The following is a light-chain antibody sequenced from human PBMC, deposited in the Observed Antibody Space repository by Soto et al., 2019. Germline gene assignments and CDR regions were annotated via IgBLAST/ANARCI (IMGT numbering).Light chain of an antibody. CDR1: RRVSSNY. J-gene: IGKJ1*01. CDR2: GAS. V-gene: IGKV3-20*01. Sequence: WRAGRRVSSNYLAWYQQKPGQAPRLLIYGASTRATRIPDRFSGSGSVTEFPLTICTHDFDDCAVYSCQQYGSWPTRRFGQRTKVDIK. CDR3: QQYGSWPTRR.